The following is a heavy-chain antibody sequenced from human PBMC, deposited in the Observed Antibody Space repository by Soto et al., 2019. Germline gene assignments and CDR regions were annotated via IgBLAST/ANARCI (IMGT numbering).Heavy chain of an antibody. D-gene: IGHD5-12*01. CDR3: ARALEDIVATWSFDY. V-gene: IGHV3-21*01. CDR1: GFTFSSYG. Sequence: GGSLRLSCAASGFTFSSYGMHWVRQAPGKGLEWVSSISSSSSYIYYADSVKGRFTISRDNAKNSLYLQMNSLRAEDTAVYYCARALEDIVATWSFDYWGQGTLVTVSS. J-gene: IGHJ4*02. CDR2: ISSSSSYI.